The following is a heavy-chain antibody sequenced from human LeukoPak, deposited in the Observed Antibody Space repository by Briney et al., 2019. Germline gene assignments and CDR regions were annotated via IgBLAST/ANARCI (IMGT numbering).Heavy chain of an antibody. D-gene: IGHD2-2*01. CDR3: AKRACRSSSCSYFDN. J-gene: IGHJ4*02. CDR2: ISGGGGST. V-gene: IGHV3-23*01. Sequence: SGGSLRLSCAASGFTFSSYAMSWVRQAPGKGLEWVSAISGGGGSTFYTDSVKGRFTISRDNSENTLYLKMNSLRAEDTAVYYCAKRACRSSSCSYFDNWGQGTLVTVSS. CDR1: GFTFSSYA.